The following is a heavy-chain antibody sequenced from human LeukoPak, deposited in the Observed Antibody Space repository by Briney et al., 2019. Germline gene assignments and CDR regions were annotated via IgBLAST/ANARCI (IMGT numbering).Heavy chain of an antibody. CDR3: AREAPSYGSGSYYNPPGANWFDP. V-gene: IGHV1-69*13. D-gene: IGHD3-10*01. Sequence: SVKVSCKASGGTFSSYAISWVRQAPGQGLEWMGGISPIFGTANYAQKFQGRVTITADESTSTAYMELSSLRSEDTAVYYCAREAPSYGSGSYYNPPGANWFDPWGQVTLVTVSS. CDR1: GGTFSSYA. J-gene: IGHJ5*02. CDR2: ISPIFGTA.